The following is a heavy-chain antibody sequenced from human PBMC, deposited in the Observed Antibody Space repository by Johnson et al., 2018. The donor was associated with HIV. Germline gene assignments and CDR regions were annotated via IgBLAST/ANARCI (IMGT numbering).Heavy chain of an antibody. D-gene: IGHD1-26*01. J-gene: IGHJ3*02. CDR3: ARVVARVGAHGAPVFAFDI. CDR1: GFTVSSYA. V-gene: IGHV3-30*04. CDR2: ISYDGSNK. Sequence: QVQLVESGGGVVQPGRSLRLSCAASGFTVSSYAIHWVRQAPGKGLQWVAVISYDGSNKYYADSVKGRFTIYRDNSKNTLYLQMNSLRAEDTAVYYCARVVARVGAHGAPVFAFDIWGQGTMVTVSS.